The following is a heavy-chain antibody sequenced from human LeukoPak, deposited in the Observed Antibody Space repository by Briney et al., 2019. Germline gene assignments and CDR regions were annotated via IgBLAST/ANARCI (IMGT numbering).Heavy chain of an antibody. J-gene: IGHJ4*02. CDR2: INPNSGGT. CDR1: GYTFTGYY. D-gene: IGHD3-22*01. CDR3: ARDGGDSSGYYPFFDY. V-gene: IGHV1-2*04. Sequence: GASVKVSCKASGYTFTGYYMHWVRQAPGQGLEWMGWINPNSGGTNYAQKFQDWVTMTRDTSISTAYMELSRLRSDDTAVFYCARDGGDSSGYYPFFDYWGQGTLVTVSS.